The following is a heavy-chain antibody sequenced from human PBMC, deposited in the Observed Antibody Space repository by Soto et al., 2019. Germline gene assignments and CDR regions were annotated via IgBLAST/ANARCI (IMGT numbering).Heavy chain of an antibody. CDR3: ASGGGYESRYYFDY. Sequence: QVQLVQSGAEVKKPGSSVKVSCKASGGTFSSYAISWVRQAPGQGLEWMGGVMPIFGRANYPQKLHGRVTSTADESTSTAYMELSSLRPEDTAVYYCASGGGYESRYYFDYWGQGTLVTVSS. CDR2: VMPIFGRA. D-gene: IGHD5-12*01. V-gene: IGHV1-69*01. CDR1: GGTFSSYA. J-gene: IGHJ4*02.